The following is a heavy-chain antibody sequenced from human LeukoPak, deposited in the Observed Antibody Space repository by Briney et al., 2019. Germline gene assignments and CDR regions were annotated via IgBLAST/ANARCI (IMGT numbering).Heavy chain of an antibody. J-gene: IGHJ6*03. CDR3: ARDLDSSTPCDYYMDV. CDR2: IIPIFGTA. Sequence: SVKVSCKASGGTFSSYAISWVRQAPGQGLEWMGGIIPIFGTANYAQKFQGRVTITTDESTSTAYMELSSLRSEDTAVYYCARDLDSSTPCDYYMDVWGKGTTVTVSS. D-gene: IGHD6-13*01. CDR1: GGTFSSYA. V-gene: IGHV1-69*05.